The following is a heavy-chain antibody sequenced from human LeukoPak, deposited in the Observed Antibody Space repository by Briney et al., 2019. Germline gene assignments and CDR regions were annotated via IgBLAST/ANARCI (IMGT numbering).Heavy chain of an antibody. J-gene: IGHJ6*03. CDR1: GFTFSSYA. CDR3: ARGPRYYYYYMDV. V-gene: IGHV3-30-3*01. Sequence: GGPLRLSCAASGFTFSSYAMHWVRQAPGKGLEWVAVISYDGSNKYYADSVKGRFTISRDNSKNTLYLQMNSLRAEDTAVYYCARGPRYYYYYMDVWGKXTTXXVSS. CDR2: ISYDGSNK.